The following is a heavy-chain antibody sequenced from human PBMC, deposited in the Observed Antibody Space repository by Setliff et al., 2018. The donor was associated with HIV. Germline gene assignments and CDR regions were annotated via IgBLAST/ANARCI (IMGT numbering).Heavy chain of an antibody. CDR2: INYGGST. Sequence: SETLSLTCAVYGGSFSGYYWSWIRQPPGKGLEWIGEINYGGSTDYNPSLKSRVTISVDTSKNQFSLKLSSVTAADTAVYYCARVPPGKSGQAYYYYYGVDVWDQGTTVTVSS. CDR1: GGSFSGYY. CDR3: ARVPPGKSGQAYYYYYGVDV. J-gene: IGHJ6*02. D-gene: IGHD5-12*01. V-gene: IGHV4-34*01.